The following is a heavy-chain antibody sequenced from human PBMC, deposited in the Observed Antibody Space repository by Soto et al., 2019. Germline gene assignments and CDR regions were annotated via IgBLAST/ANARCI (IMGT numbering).Heavy chain of an antibody. CDR1: GFTFSSYA. D-gene: IGHD6-19*01. J-gene: IGHJ6*02. Sequence: GGSLRLSCAASGFTFSSYAMSWVRQAPGKGLEWVSAISGSGGSTYYADSVKGRFTISRDNSKNTLYLQMNSLRAEDTAVYYCAKHEMAGTGYSLYYYYGMDVWGQGTTVTVSS. CDR3: AKHEMAGTGYSLYYYYGMDV. V-gene: IGHV3-23*01. CDR2: ISGSGGST.